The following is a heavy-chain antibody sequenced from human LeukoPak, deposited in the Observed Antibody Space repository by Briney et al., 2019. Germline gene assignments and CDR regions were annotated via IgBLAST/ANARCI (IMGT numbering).Heavy chain of an antibody. V-gene: IGHV3-23*01. CDR1: GFTFSSYA. D-gene: IGHD6-19*01. CDR3: AKDRVAVAGFSFGAFDY. J-gene: IGHJ4*02. CDR2: INGSTGNT. Sequence: GGSLRLSCAASGFTFSSYAMTWVRQAPGKGLEWVSSINGSTGNTFYADSVKGRFTISRDNSKNTLYLQMNSLRAEDTAVYYCAKDRVAVAGFSFGAFDYWGQGTLVTVSS.